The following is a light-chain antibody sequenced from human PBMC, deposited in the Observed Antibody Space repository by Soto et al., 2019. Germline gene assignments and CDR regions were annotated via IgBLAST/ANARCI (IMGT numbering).Light chain of an antibody. V-gene: IGKV1-8*01. CDR3: QQFNSYPIT. CDR1: QGISSY. Sequence: AIRMTQSPSSFSASTGDRVTITCRASQGISSYLAWYQQKPGKVPKLLIYAASTLQSGVPSRFSGSGSGTDFTLTISGLQPDDFATYFCQQFNSYPITFGQGTRLEIK. J-gene: IGKJ5*01. CDR2: AAS.